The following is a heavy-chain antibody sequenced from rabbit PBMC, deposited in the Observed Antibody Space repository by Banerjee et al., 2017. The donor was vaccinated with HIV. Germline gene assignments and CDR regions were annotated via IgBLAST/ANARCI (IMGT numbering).Heavy chain of an antibody. V-gene: IGHV1S40*01. D-gene: IGHD4-1*01. J-gene: IGHJ4*01. CDR1: GSDISSYS. Sequence: QSLEESGGDLVKPGASLTLTCTASGSDISSYSMGWVRQAPGKGLEWIACIYGDTGDYTQYASWAKGRFTMSKTSSTTVTLQMTSLTAADKATYFCARDLAGVIGWNFGLWGPGTLVTVS. CDR3: ARDLAGVIGWNFGL. CDR2: IYGDTGDYT.